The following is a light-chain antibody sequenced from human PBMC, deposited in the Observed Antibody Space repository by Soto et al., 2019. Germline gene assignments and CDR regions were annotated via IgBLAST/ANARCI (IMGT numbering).Light chain of an antibody. CDR3: QQYNTWPPET. CDR1: QSVTSN. Sequence: EVVLTQSPGTLSVSPGERATLSCRVSQSVTSNLAWYQQKPGQAPRLLIFGASTRATGIPDRFSGSGSGTELTLTFSSLQSEDFAVYYCQQYNTWPPETFGQGTKVDIK. V-gene: IGKV3-15*01. CDR2: GAS. J-gene: IGKJ1*01.